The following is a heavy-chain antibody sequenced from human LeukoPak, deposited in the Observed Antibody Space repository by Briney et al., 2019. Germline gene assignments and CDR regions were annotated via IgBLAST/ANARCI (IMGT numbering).Heavy chain of an antibody. CDR2: INPNSGGT. J-gene: IGHJ4*02. CDR3: ARDYYDSSGYSNDYFDY. Sequence: ASVTVSCKASGYTFTGYYMHWVRQAPGQGLEWMGWINPNSGGTNYAQKFQGRVTMTRDTSISTAYMELSRLRSDDTAVYYCARDYYDSSGYSNDYFDYWGQGTLVTGSS. CDR1: GYTFTGYY. D-gene: IGHD3-22*01. V-gene: IGHV1-2*02.